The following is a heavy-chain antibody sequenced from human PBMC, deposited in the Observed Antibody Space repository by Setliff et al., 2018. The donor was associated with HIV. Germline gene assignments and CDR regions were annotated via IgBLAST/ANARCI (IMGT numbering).Heavy chain of an antibody. CDR2: ISSSGTTY. D-gene: IGHD3-10*01. V-gene: IGHV3-48*01. CDR3: ASRSGSRLTLPLDV. CDR1: GFTFSNYN. J-gene: IGHJ6*02. Sequence: GGSLRLSCATSGFTFSNYNMNWVRQAPGKGLEWVSDISSSGTTYYYADSVRGRFTISRDNSKNTLYLQMNSLRAEDTAVYYCASRSGSRLTLPLDVWGQGTTVTVSS.